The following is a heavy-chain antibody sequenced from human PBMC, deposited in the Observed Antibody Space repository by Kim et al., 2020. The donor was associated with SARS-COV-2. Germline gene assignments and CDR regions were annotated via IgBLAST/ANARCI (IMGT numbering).Heavy chain of an antibody. V-gene: IGHV3-9*01. CDR1: GFTFDDYA. J-gene: IGHJ4*02. Sequence: GGSLRLSCAASGFTFDDYAMHWVRQAPGKGLEWVSGISWNSGSIGYADSVKGRFTISRDNAKNSLYLQMNSLRAEDTALYYCAKFGDDLAPSGYWGQGTLVTVSS. D-gene: IGHD3-16*01. CDR3: AKFGDDLAPSGY. CDR2: ISWNSGSI.